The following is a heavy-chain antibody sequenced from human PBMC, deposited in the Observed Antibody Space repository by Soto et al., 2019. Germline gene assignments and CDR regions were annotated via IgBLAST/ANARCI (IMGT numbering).Heavy chain of an antibody. V-gene: IGHV4-34*01. J-gene: IGHJ6*02. CDR2: INHSGST. CDR3: AGLWWLQYYYGMDV. CDR1: GGSFSGYY. D-gene: IGHD5-12*01. Sequence: LSLTCAVYGGSFSGYYWSWIRQPPGKGLEWIGEINHSGSTNYNPSLKSRVTISVDTSKNQFSLKLSSVTAADTAVYYCAGLWWLQYYYGMDVWGQGTTVTVSS.